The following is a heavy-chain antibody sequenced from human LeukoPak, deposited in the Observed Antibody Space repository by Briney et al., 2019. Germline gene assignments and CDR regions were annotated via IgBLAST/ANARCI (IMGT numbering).Heavy chain of an antibody. CDR1: GFTLSSYW. Sequence: GGSLRLSCAASGFTLSSYWMSWVRQAPGKGPEWVANIKQDGSEKYYVDSVKGRFTISRENAQNSLYLQMNSLRAEDTAVYYCASCSSTSCYEGLDYWGQGTLVTVSS. J-gene: IGHJ4*02. CDR3: ASCSSTSCYEGLDY. V-gene: IGHV3-7*01. CDR2: IKQDGSEK. D-gene: IGHD2-2*01.